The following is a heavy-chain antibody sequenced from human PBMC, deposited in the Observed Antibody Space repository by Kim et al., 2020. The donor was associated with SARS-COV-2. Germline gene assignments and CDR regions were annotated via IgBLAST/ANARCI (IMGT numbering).Heavy chain of an antibody. Sequence: ASVKVSCKASGYSFVAYTIHWMRQAPGERLEWMGWINGAGITKYSQKFQDRITITSDTSATTAYMELSSLESEDTAVYYCVRDDYTLHMNDYWGQGAQVTVSS. CDR2: INGAGIT. CDR1: GYSFVAYT. D-gene: IGHD4-4*01. V-gene: IGHV1-3*01. CDR3: VRDDYTLHMNDY. J-gene: IGHJ4*02.